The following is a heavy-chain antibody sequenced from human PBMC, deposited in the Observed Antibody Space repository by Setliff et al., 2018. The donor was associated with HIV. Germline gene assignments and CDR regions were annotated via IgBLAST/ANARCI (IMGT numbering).Heavy chain of an antibody. CDR1: GGSFSIYC. D-gene: IGHD3-22*01. J-gene: IGHJ5*02. V-gene: IGHV4-59*10. Sequence: SETLSLTCAVSGGSFSIYCWSWIRQPPGKGLEWIGRIYTSGSTYYNPSLKSRVTISVDTSKNQFSLKLYSVTAADTAVYYCATSRVVVLRFDPWGQGTLVTVSS. CDR3: ATSRVVVLRFDP. CDR2: IYTSGST.